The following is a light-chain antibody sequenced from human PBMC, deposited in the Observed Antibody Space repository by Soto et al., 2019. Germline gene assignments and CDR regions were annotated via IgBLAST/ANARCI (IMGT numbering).Light chain of an antibody. V-gene: IGKV1-9*01. Sequence: DIQLTQSPSFLSASVGDRVTISCRASQGISDYLAWYQQKPGKAPKLPIYGASTLQSGVQSRFSGSASGTEFTLTISSLQPEDFATYFCQQFNAYPLTFGGGTKLEI. J-gene: IGKJ4*01. CDR1: QGISDY. CDR3: QQFNAYPLT. CDR2: GAS.